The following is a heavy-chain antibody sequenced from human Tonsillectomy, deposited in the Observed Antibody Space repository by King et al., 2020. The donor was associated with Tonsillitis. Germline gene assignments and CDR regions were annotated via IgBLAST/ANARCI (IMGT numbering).Heavy chain of an antibody. CDR2: ISRSSGTI. Sequence: VQLVESGGGLVQPGGSLRLSCAASGFTFSSCSMNWVRQAPGKGLEWVSYISRSSGTIYYADSVKGRFTISRDNAKNSLYLQMNSLRDEDTAVYYCARETEISYGGDYYYYYCMDVWGQGTTVTVSS. D-gene: IGHD4-23*01. CDR3: ARETEISYGGDYYYYYCMDV. CDR1: GFTFSSCS. J-gene: IGHJ6*02. V-gene: IGHV3-48*02.